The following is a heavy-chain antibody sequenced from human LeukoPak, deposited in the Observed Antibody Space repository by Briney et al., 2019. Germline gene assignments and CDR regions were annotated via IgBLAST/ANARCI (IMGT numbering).Heavy chain of an antibody. D-gene: IGHD3-22*01. J-gene: IGHJ4*02. CDR2: ISGVGNT. V-gene: IGHV3-23*01. Sequence: GGSLRLSCVASGFTVSNNGLSWFRQAPGKRLEWVSDISGVGNTYYADSVKGRFTISRDNSKNTLYLQMNSLRAEDTAVYYCAKSTYYYDSSGYYYENYFDYWGQGTLVTVSS. CDR1: GFTVSNNG. CDR3: AKSTYYYDSSGYYYENYFDY.